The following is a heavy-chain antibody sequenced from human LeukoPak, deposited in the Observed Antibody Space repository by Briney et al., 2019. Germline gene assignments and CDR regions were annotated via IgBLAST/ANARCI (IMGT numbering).Heavy chain of an antibody. CDR3: ARHPEPGYCSSTSCHESYFDY. D-gene: IGHD2-2*01. CDR2: ISGSGGST. CDR1: GFTFSSYA. Sequence: GGSLRLSCAASGFTFSSYAMSWVRQAPGKGLEWVSAISGSGGSTYYADSVKGRFTISRDNSKNTLYLQMNSLRAEDTAVYYCARHPEPGYCSSTSCHESYFDYWGQGTLVTVSS. V-gene: IGHV3-23*01. J-gene: IGHJ4*02.